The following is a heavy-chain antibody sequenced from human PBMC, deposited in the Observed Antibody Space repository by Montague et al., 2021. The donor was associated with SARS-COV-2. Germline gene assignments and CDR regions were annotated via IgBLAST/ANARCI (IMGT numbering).Heavy chain of an antibody. Sequence: SETLSLTCSVSGDSMSTNYWSWIRQPPGKGLEWIGHIYNSGTTIYNPSLKSRATIFIDVSKAQFSLRLSSVTATDKAVYYCARMFYDYVWETSRYRGNYFDSWGQGTLVTVSS. CDR1: GDSMSTNY. J-gene: IGHJ4*02. D-gene: IGHD3-16*01. CDR3: ARMFYDYVWETSRYRGNYFDS. CDR2: IYNSGTT. V-gene: IGHV4-4*09.